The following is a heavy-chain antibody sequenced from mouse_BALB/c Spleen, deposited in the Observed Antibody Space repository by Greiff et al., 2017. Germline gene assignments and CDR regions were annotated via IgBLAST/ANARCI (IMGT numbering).Heavy chain of an antibody. CDR3: ARPMITTKGSWFAY. J-gene: IGHJ3*01. V-gene: IGHV5-6*01. CDR1: GFTFSSYG. D-gene: IGHD2-4*01. CDR2: ISSGGSYT. Sequence: EVQGVESGGDLVKPGGSLKLSCAASGFTFSSYGMSWVRQTPDKRLEWVATISSGGSYTYYPDSVKGRFTISRDNAKNTLYLQMSSLKSEDTAMYYCARPMITTKGSWFAYWGQGTLVTVSA.